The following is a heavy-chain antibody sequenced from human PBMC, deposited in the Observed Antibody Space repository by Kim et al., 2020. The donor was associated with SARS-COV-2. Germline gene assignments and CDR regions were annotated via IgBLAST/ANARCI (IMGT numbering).Heavy chain of an antibody. Sequence: GGSLRLSCIASEFNFNIYSMHWVRQTPGKALEWVAVLSEDGKTTNYAGSVTGRFTISSDKSTNSLYLQMDNLRPEDTAVYYCARVKTLCCPTNYCSSCNYYGMDVWGQGATVTVSS. D-gene: IGHD2-21*01. CDR2: LSEDGKTT. J-gene: IGHJ6*02. CDR3: ARVKTLCCPTNYCSSCNYYGMDV. V-gene: IGHV3-30*04. CDR1: EFNFNIYS.